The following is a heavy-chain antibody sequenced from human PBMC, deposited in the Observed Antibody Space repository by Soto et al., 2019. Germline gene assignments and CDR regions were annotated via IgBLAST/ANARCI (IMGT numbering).Heavy chain of an antibody. CDR2: ISYDGSSK. J-gene: IGHJ3*02. CDR1: GFTFRTYA. D-gene: IGHD3-22*01. Sequence: QVQLVESGGGVVQPGRSLRLSCAASGFTFRTYAMHWVRQAPGKGLEWMAVISYDGSSKTYAASVQGRFTISRDNSENTLYLQMNSLRPEDTAVYYCARRNYYHGGDYFNDAFDMWGQGAMVTVSS. CDR3: ARRNYYHGGDYFNDAFDM. V-gene: IGHV3-30-3*01.